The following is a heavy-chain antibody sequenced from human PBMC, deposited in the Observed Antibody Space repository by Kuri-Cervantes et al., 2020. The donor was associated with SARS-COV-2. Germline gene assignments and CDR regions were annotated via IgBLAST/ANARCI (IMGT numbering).Heavy chain of an antibody. D-gene: IGHD3-9*01. J-gene: IGHJ4*02. Sequence: GESLKISCAVSGFTFSSYWMSWVRQAPGKGLEWVADIKHDGGEEYYVDSVKGRFTISRDNAKNSLYLQMHSLRAEDTAVYYCARDMQILTGHYYLNFDYWGQGTLVTIS. V-gene: IGHV3-7*05. CDR1: GFTFSSYW. CDR2: IKHDGGEE. CDR3: ARDMQILTGHYYLNFDY.